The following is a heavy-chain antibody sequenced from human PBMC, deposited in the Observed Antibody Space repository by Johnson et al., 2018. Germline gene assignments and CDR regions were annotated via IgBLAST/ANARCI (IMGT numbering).Heavy chain of an antibody. CDR1: GVSISSYY. Sequence: QVQLVQSGPGLVKPSETXSLICAVSGVSISSYYWSWIRQPPGKGLEWIGYIHYSGSTNYHPSLKSRVTISVDTSRNPFSLKLSSVTAADTAVYYCARWGYLDAFDICGQGTMVIVSS. D-gene: IGHD5-18*01. V-gene: IGHV4-59*01. J-gene: IGHJ3*02. CDR3: ARWGYLDAFDI. CDR2: IHYSGST.